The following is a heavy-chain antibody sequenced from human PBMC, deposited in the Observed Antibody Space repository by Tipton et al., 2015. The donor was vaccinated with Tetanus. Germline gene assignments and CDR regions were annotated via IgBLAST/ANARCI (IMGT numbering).Heavy chain of an antibody. J-gene: IGHJ4*02. D-gene: IGHD5-12*01. Sequence: QSGAEVKKPGSSVKVSCKPSGGTFRSHAISWVRQAPGQGLEWLGGINTNTGNPTYAQGFTGRFVFSLDTSVSTAYLQISSLKAEDTAVYYCARDGGGGYDFDYWGQGTLVTVSS. CDR2: INTNTGNP. CDR3: ARDGGGGYDFDY. V-gene: IGHV7-4-1*02. CDR1: GGTFRSHA.